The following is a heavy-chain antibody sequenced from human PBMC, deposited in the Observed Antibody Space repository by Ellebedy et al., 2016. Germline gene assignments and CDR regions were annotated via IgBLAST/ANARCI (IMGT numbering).Heavy chain of an antibody. V-gene: IGHV3-23*01. Sequence: GESLKISXAASGFTFSSYAMSWVRQAPGKGLEWVSAISGSGGSTYYADSVKGRFTISRDNAQNSLYLQMDSLRAEDTAVYYCVRYARLADYWGQGTLVTVSS. J-gene: IGHJ4*02. CDR3: VRYARLADY. D-gene: IGHD2-8*01. CDR2: ISGSGGST. CDR1: GFTFSSYA.